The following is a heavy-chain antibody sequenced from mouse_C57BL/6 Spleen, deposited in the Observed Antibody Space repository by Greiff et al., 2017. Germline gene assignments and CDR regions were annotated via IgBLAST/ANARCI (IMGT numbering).Heavy chain of an antibody. D-gene: IGHD1-1*01. CDR3: ARSRDYYGSSSAWFAY. CDR1: AYAFGSSW. J-gene: IGHJ3*01. Sequence: VQLQQSGPELVKPGASVKISCKASAYAFGSSWRNWVKKRPGKGLEWIGRIYPGDGDTNYNGKFKGKATLTADKSSSTAYMQLSSLTSEDSAVYFCARSRDYYGSSSAWFAYWGQGTLVTVSA. V-gene: IGHV1-82*01. CDR2: IYPGDGDT.